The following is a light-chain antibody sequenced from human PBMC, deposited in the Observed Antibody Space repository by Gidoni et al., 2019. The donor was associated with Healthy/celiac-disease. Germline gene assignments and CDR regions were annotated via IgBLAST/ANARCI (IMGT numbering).Light chain of an antibody. V-gene: IGKV4-1*01. CDR2: WAS. CDR3: QQYYSSPPT. CDR1: QSVLYSSNNTNY. J-gene: IGKJ1*01. Sequence: DIVMTQSPDSLAVSLGERATINCRSSQSVLYSSNNTNYLAWYQQKPGQPPKLLIYWASTRASGVPDRFSGSGSGTDFTLTLRSLQPEDLAVYYCQQYYSSPPTFGQGTKVEIK.